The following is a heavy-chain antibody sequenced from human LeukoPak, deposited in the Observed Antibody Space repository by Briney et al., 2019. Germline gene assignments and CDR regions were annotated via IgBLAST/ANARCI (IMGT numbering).Heavy chain of an antibody. V-gene: IGHV4-39*01. CDR2: IYYSGST. CDR3: ARRNYDFWSGPNWFDP. Sequence: SETLSLTCTVSGGSISSSSYYWGWIRQPPGKGLEWIESIYYSGSTYYNPSLKSRVTISVDTSKNQFSLKLSSVTAADTAVYYCARRNYDFWSGPNWFDPWGQGTLVTVSS. CDR1: GGSISSSSYY. D-gene: IGHD3-3*01. J-gene: IGHJ5*02.